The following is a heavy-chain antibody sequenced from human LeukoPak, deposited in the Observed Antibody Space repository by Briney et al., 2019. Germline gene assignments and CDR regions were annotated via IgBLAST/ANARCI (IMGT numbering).Heavy chain of an antibody. Sequence: ASVKVSCKASGGTFSSYAISWVRQAPGQGLEWMGWISAYNGNTNYAQKLQGRVTMTTDTSTSTAYMELRSLRSDDTAVYYCARDRIAVAGTNYYYYGMDVWGQGTTVTVSS. V-gene: IGHV1-18*01. J-gene: IGHJ6*02. CDR1: GGTFSSYA. CDR3: ARDRIAVAGTNYYYYGMDV. CDR2: ISAYNGNT. D-gene: IGHD6-19*01.